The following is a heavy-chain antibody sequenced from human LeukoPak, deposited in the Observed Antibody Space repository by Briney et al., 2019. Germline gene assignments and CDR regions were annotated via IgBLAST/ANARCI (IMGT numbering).Heavy chain of an antibody. CDR3: ARGRQEISMILVVMTGVSYYLDV. CDR2: INPSGST. CDR1: GGSFSGYY. J-gene: IGHJ6*03. V-gene: IGHV4-34*01. Sequence: SETLSLTCAVHGGSFSGYYWTWIRQSPGKGLEWIGEINPSGSTYYNPSLKSRLTISRDTSKNQFSLRLSSVTAADTAVYYCARGRQEISMILVVMTGVSYYLDVWGKGTTVTVS. D-gene: IGHD3-22*01.